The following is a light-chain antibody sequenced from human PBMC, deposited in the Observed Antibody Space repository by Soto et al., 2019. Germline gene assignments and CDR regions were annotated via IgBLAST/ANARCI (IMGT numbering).Light chain of an antibody. CDR2: DVS. V-gene: IGLV2-14*01. CDR3: SSFTSDSKEV. Sequence: QSALTQPASVSGSPGQSITISCTGTSSDVGGSNFLSWYQQHPGKAPQLLIYDVSHRPSGVSNRFSGSKSGNTASLTISGLQAEDEDDYYCSSFTSDSKEVFGAGTKLTVL. CDR1: SSDVGGSNF. J-gene: IGLJ3*02.